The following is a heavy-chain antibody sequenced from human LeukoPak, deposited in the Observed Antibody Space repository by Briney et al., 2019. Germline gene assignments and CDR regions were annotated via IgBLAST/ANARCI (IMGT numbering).Heavy chain of an antibody. CDR3: AKSGGLSGSGRLGVDV. CDR1: GFTFSSYA. J-gene: IGHJ6*02. D-gene: IGHD3-10*01. CDR2: ISGSGDNT. Sequence: GGSLRLSCAASGFTFSSYAMSWVRQAPGKGLEWVSGISGSGDNTYHADSVKGRLTVSRDNSKNTLYLQMISLRAEDTAIYYCAKSGGLSGSGRLGVDVWGQETTVTVSS. V-gene: IGHV3-23*01.